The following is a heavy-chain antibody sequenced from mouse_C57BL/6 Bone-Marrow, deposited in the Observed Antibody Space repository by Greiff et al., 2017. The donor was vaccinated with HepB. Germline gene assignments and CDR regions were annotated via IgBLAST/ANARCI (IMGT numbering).Heavy chain of an antibody. CDR3: TRRYYGNYALYAMDY. CDR2: INPNNGGT. Sequence: VQLQQSGPELVKPGASVKIPCKASGYTFTDYNMDWVKQSHGKSLEWIGDINPNNGGTIYNQKFKGKATLTVDKSSSTAYMELRNLTSEDTAVYYCTRRYYGNYALYAMDYWGQGTSVTVSS. D-gene: IGHD2-1*01. J-gene: IGHJ4*01. CDR1: GYTFTDYN. V-gene: IGHV1-18*01.